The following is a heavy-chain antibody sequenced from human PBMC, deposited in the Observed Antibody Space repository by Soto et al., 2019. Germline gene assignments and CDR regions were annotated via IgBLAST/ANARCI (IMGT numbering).Heavy chain of an antibody. D-gene: IGHD2-2*01. J-gene: IGHJ6*02. CDR2: ISYDGSNK. CDR3: ARSNCISTSCYAGSPDYYYGMDV. CDR1: GFTFSSYA. Sequence: PGGSLRLSCAASGFTFSSYAMHWVRQAPGKGLEWVAVISYDGSNKYYADSVKGRFTISRDNSKNTLYLQMNSLRAEDTAVYYCARSNCISTSCYAGSPDYYYGMDVWGQGTTVTVSS. V-gene: IGHV3-30-3*01.